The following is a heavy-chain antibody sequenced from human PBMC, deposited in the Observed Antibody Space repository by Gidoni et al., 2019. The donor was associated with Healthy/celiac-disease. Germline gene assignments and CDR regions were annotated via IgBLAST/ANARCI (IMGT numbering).Heavy chain of an antibody. J-gene: IGHJ6*03. D-gene: IGHD2-2*01. V-gene: IGHV4-59*08. CDR2: IYYSGST. CDR3: AIATSNIVVVPAATARYYYMDV. Sequence: QVQLQESGPGLVKPSETLSLTCTVSGGSISSYYWSWIRQPPGKGLEWIGYIYYSGSTNYNPSLKSRVTISVDTPKNQFSLKLSSVTAADTAVYYCAIATSNIVVVPAATARYYYMDVWGKGTTVTVSS. CDR1: GGSISSYY.